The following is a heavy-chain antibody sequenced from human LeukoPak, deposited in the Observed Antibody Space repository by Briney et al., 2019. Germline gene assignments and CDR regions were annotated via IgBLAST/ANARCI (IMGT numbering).Heavy chain of an antibody. CDR2: ISTSSIYI. D-gene: IGHD2-15*01. CDR3: ARSAFSGVVAAQHEFDD. CDR1: GFTFSSYS. V-gene: IGHV3-21*01. J-gene: IGHJ4*02. Sequence: GGSLRLSCAASGFTFSSYSMHWVRQAPGKGLEWVSSISTSSIYIYYADSLKGRFTISRDNAKNSVHLQMNSLRAEDTAVYYCARSAFSGVVAAQHEFDDWGQGTLVTVSS.